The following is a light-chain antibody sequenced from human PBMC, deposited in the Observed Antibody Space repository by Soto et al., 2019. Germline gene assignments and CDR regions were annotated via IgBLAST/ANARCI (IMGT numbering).Light chain of an antibody. Sequence: QAVVTQPRSASGTPGRRVTIACSGSSSNIGSNTANWYQCLPGTAPKLLIYSNNQRPSGVPDRFSGSKSGTSASLAISGPQTEDEADYYCAAWDDSVDGWVFGGGTKLTVL. J-gene: IGLJ3*02. V-gene: IGLV1-44*01. CDR1: SSNIGSNT. CDR3: AAWDDSVDGWV. CDR2: SNN.